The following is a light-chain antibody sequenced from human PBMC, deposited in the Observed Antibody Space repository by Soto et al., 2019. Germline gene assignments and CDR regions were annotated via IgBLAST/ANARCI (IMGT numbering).Light chain of an antibody. Sequence: QSALTQPASVSGSPGQSITISCTGTSSDVGGYNYVSWYQHHPGKAPKLMIYEVNNRPSGVSDRFSASKSGNTASLTISGLQAEDEADYYCSSYTSTATLGVFGGGTKLTVL. CDR2: EVN. CDR1: SSDVGGYNY. V-gene: IGLV2-14*01. J-gene: IGLJ2*01. CDR3: SSYTSTATLGV.